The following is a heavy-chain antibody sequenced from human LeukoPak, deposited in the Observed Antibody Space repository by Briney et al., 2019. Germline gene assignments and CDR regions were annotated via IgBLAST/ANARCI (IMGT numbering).Heavy chain of an antibody. CDR3: ARGGWLPPDY. J-gene: IGHJ4*02. CDR2: IYSAGST. D-gene: IGHD5-18*01. CDR1: AGPISNYY. Sequence: SETLSLTCTVSAGPISNYYWSWIRQPAGKGLKWIGHIYSAGSTNYNPSLPSLNSRVTMSVDTSKSQFSLKLSSVTAADTAVYYCARGGWLPPDYWGQGTLVTVSS. V-gene: IGHV4-4*07.